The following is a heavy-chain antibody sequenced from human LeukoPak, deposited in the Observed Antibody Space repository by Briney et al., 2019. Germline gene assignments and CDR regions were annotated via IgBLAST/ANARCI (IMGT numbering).Heavy chain of an antibody. CDR2: IYYSGST. D-gene: IGHD3-10*01. CDR3: ARDGMVRGVIGWFDP. V-gene: IGHV4-59*12. J-gene: IGHJ5*02. Sequence: SETLSLTCTVSGGSISSYYWSWIRQPPGKGLEWIGYIYYSGSTNYNPSLKSRVTMSVDTSKNQFSLKLSSVTAADTAVYYCARDGMVRGVIGWFDPWGQGTLVTVSS. CDR1: GGSISSYY.